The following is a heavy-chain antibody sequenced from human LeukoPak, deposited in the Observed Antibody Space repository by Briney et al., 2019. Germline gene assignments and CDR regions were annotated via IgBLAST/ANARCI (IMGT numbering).Heavy chain of an antibody. V-gene: IGHV3-23*01. CDR3: ARPITLVRGVMGPIDC. D-gene: IGHD3-10*01. J-gene: IGHJ4*02. CDR1: GFTFSSYA. CDR2: ISGSGGST. Sequence: PGGSLRLSCAASGFTFSSYAMSWVRQAPGKGLEWVSGISGSGGSTYYADSVKGRFTISRDNSKNTLYLQMNSLSAEDTAVYYCARPITLVRGVMGPIDCWGQGTLVTVSS.